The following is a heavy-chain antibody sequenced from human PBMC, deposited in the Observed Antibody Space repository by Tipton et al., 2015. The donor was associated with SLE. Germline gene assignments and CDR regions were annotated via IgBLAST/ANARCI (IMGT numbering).Heavy chain of an antibody. CDR1: GFTFSNYA. CDR3: ARGSYYFDY. CDR2: IWYDGSNK. J-gene: IGHJ4*02. Sequence: SLRLSCAASGFTFSNYAMHWVRQAPGKGLEWVAVIWYDGSNKYYADSVKGRFTISRDNSKNTLFLQMDSLRSEDTAVYYCARGSYYFDYWGQGTLVTVSS. V-gene: IGHV3-33*08.